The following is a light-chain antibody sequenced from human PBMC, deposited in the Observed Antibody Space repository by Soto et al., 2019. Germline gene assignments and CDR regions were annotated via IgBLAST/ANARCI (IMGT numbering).Light chain of an antibody. J-gene: IGLJ3*02. Sequence: QTVETQEPSFSVSPGRTVTLTCGLSSGSVSTSYYPSWYQQTPGQAPRTLIYSTNTRSSGVPDRFSGSILGNKAALTITGAQADDESDYYCVLYMGSGIWVFGGGTKVTVL. CDR2: STN. CDR1: SGSVSTSYY. CDR3: VLYMGSGIWV. V-gene: IGLV8-61*01.